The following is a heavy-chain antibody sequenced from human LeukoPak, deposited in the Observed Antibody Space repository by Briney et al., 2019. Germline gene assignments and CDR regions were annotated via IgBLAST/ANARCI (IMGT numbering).Heavy chain of an antibody. V-gene: IGHV2-5*02. CDR3: AHHWRSSLDY. CDR2: IYWDDGK. CDR1: GFSLNTGGAA. Sequence: SGPTLVKPTQTLTLTCTFSGFSLNTGGAAVGWIRQPPGKALEWLALIYWDDGKRYSPPLKSRLTITKDTSKNQVVLTMTNMDPVDTATYYCAHHWRSSLDYWGQGILVTVSS. J-gene: IGHJ4*02.